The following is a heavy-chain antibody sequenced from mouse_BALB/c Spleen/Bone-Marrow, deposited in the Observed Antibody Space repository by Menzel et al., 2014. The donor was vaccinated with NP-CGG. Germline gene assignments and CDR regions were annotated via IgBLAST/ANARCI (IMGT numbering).Heavy chain of an antibody. CDR1: GFTFSNYG. V-gene: IGHV5-6*01. Sequence: EVQVVESGGDLVKPGGSLKLSCAASGFTFSNYGMSWVRQTPDKRLEWVATISSGGSYTYFPDSVKGRFTISRDNAKNTLYLQMNSLESEDAAMYYCARLTPNYAMDYWGQGTSVTVSS. CDR3: ARLTPNYAMDY. D-gene: IGHD1-3*01. J-gene: IGHJ4*01. CDR2: ISSGGSYT.